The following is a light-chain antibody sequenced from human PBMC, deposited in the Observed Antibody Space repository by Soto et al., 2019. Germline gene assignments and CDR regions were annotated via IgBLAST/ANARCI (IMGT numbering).Light chain of an antibody. V-gene: IGKV3-20*01. CDR3: QQYGSSPLT. CDR1: QSVTSNY. CDR2: GAS. J-gene: IGKJ4*01. Sequence: EIVLTESPVTLSVSPGGRATLSCRASQSVTSNYLAWYQQRRGQAPRLLIYGASTRASGVPDRFSGSGSGTDFTLTISRLQPEDFAVYSCQQYGSSPLTFGGGTKVDIK.